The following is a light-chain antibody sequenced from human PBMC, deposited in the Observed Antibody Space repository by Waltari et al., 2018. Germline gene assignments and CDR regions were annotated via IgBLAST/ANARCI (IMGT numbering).Light chain of an antibody. CDR1: SSDVGFYNF. J-gene: IGLJ1*01. CDR3: SSYTGRSTLYV. V-gene: IGLV2-14*01. CDR2: EVS. Sequence: QSALTQPASVSGSPGQSITISCTGTSSDVGFYNFVSWYQHHPGKVPKLMIYEVSNRPSGGSNRFSGSKSGNTASLTISELQAEDEADYYCSSYTGRSTLYVFGTGTTVTVL.